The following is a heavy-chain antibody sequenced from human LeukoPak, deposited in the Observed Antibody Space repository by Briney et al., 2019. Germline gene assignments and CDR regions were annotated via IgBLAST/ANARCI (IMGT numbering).Heavy chain of an antibody. J-gene: IGHJ4*02. CDR3: AKDGGYGSGSYYPDY. V-gene: IGHV3-23*01. D-gene: IGHD3-10*01. CDR2: ISGGAGGA. Sequence: GGSLRLSCAASGFTFSSYAMNWVRQAPGKGLEWGSSISGGAGGAAYADSVKGRFTMSRDNSKNTLYLQMNSLRAEDTAVYYCAKDGGYGSGSYYPDYWGQGTLVTVSS. CDR1: GFTFSSYA.